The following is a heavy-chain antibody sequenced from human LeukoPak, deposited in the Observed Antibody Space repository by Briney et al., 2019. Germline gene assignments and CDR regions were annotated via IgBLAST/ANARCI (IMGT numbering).Heavy chain of an antibody. J-gene: IGHJ4*02. CDR1: GGTFSSYA. CDR2: FDPEDGET. D-gene: IGHD3-3*01. V-gene: IGHV1-24*01. CDR3: ATVRSPSGYYFDY. Sequence: ASVKFSCKASGGTFSSYAISWVRQAPGQGLEWMGGFDPEDGETIYAQKFQGRVTMTEDTSTDTAYMELSSLRSEDTAVYYCATVRSPSGYYFDYWGQGTLVTVSS.